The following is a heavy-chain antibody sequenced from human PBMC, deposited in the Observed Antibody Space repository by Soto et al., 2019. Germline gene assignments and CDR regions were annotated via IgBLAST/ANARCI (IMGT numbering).Heavy chain of an antibody. CDR1: GFSFTSSS. V-gene: IGHV1-58*01. CDR3: TAFLEGGEYGANSAFDY. Sequence: SVKVSCKASGFSFTSSSVQWVRQARGQRLEWVGWIVVGTGHTNYAQKFQERVTISTDLSTNTAYMEVNSLRFHDTAVYYCTAFLEGGEYGANSAFDYWGQGTLVTVSS. J-gene: IGHJ4*02. CDR2: IVVGTGHT. D-gene: IGHD4-17*01.